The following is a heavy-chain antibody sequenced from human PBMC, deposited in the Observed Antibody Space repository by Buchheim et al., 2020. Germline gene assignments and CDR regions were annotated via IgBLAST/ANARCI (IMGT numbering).Heavy chain of an antibody. D-gene: IGHD3-3*01. CDR2: ISAYNGNT. CDR3: ARVWTYYDFWSGYSLESRYFDY. CDR1: GYTFTSYG. V-gene: IGHV1-18*04. Sequence: QVQLVQSGAEVKKPGASVKVSCKASGYTFTSYGISWVRQAPGQGLEWMGWISAYNGNTNYAQKIQGRVTMTTDTTTSTAYMKLRSLRSDDTAVYYCARVWTYYDFWSGYSLESRYFDYWGQGTL. J-gene: IGHJ4*02.